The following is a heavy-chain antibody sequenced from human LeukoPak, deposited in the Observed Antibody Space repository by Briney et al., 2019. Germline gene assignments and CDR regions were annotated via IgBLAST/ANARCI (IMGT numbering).Heavy chain of an antibody. V-gene: IGHV4-30-4*01. CDR3: ARDASGNSYGY. J-gene: IGHJ4*02. D-gene: IGHD4-17*01. CDR1: GGSISNGDNY. Sequence: SETLSLTCTVSGGSISNGDNYWSWIRQPPGKGLEWIGYIYHSGSTYYNPSLKSRVTISIDTSKNQFSLKLSSVTAADTAVYYCARDASGNSYGYWGQGTLVSVSS. CDR2: IYHSGST.